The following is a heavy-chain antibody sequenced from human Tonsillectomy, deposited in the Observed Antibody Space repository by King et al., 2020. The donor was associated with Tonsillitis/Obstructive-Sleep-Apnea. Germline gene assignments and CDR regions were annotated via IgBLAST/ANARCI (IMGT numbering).Heavy chain of an antibody. CDR1: GHTSTTYW. V-gene: IGHV5-10-1*01. CDR2: IDPSDSYT. D-gene: IGHD6-6*01. CDR3: ARKSDYSSSGPYYYMDV. Sequence: VQLVESGAEVKKPGESLRISCKGSGHTSTTYWINWVRQMPGKGLEWMGRIDPSDSYTNYSPSFQGHVTISADKSISTAFLQWSSLKASDTAIYYCARKSDYSSSGPYYYMDVWGKGTTVTVSS. J-gene: IGHJ6*03.